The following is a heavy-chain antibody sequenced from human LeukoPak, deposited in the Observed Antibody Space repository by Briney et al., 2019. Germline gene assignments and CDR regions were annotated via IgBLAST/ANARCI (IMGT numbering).Heavy chain of an antibody. J-gene: IGHJ4*02. CDR3: AKDSAEYCSSTSCSWFDY. V-gene: IGHV3-23*01. Sequence: GGSLRLSCAASGFTFSSYAMSWVRQAPGKGLEWVSAISGSGGSTYYADSVKGRFTISRDNSKNTLYLQMNSLRAEDTAVHYCAKDSAEYCSSTSCSWFDYWGQGTLVTVSS. CDR2: ISGSGGST. D-gene: IGHD2-2*01. CDR1: GFTFSSYA.